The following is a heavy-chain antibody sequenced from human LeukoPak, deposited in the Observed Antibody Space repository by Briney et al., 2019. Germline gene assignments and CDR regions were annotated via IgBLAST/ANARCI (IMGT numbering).Heavy chain of an antibody. V-gene: IGHV3-23*01. CDR2: IRGSGTGT. CDR3: ARDGGSAWFLDY. D-gene: IGHD6-19*01. J-gene: IGHJ4*02. CDR1: GFTFGSYA. Sequence: GGSLRLSCAASGFTFGSYAMTWVRQAPGKGLEWVSAIRGSGTGTNYGDSVKGRFTISRHNSKNTLYLQMNSLRAEDTAVYYCARDGGSAWFLDYWGQGTLVTVSS.